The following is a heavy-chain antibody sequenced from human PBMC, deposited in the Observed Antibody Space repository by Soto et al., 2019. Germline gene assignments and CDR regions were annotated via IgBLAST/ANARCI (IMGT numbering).Heavy chain of an antibody. V-gene: IGHV3-30*03. D-gene: IGHD3-9*01. CDR3: ARVLRYFDWLVDYGMDV. CDR2: ISYDGSNK. J-gene: IGHJ6*02. CDR1: GFTFSSYG. Sequence: AGSLRLSCAASGFTFSSYGMHWVRPAPGKGLEWVAVISYDGSNKYYADSVKGRFTISRDNSKNTLYLQMNSLRAEDTAVYYCARVLRYFDWLVDYGMDVWGQGTTVTVSS.